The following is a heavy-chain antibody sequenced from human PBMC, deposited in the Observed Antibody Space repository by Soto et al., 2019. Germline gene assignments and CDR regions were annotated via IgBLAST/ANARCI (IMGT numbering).Heavy chain of an antibody. D-gene: IGHD6-13*01. J-gene: IGHJ4*02. CDR3: ARGPYSSSWYTTFFDY. CDR2: ISYDGSNK. Sequence: PGGSLRLSCGASGFTFGSYAMHWVRQAPGKGLEWVAVISYDGSNKYYADSVKGRFTISRDNSKNTLYLQMNSLRAENTAVYYCARGPYSSSWYTTFFDYWGQGTLVTVSS. CDR1: GFTFGSYA. V-gene: IGHV3-30-3*01.